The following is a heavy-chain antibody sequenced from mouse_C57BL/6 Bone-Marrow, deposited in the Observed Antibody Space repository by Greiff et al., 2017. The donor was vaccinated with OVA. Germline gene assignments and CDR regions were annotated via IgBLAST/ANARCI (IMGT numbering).Heavy chain of an antibody. CDR1: GYTFTSYG. D-gene: IGHD2-3*01. Sequence: VPLQPSCAALARPGASVKLSCKASGYTFTSYGISWVKQRTGQGLEWIGEIYPRSGNTYYNEKFKGKATLTADKSSSTAYMELRSLTSEDSAVYFCARRGIYDGYLYYFDDWGQGTTLTVSS. CDR2: IYPRSGNT. J-gene: IGHJ2*01. V-gene: IGHV1-81*01. CDR3: ARRGIYDGYLYYFDD.